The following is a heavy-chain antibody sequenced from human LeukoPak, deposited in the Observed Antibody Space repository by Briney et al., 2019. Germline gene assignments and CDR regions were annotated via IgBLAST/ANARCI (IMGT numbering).Heavy chain of an antibody. D-gene: IGHD2-8*01. Sequence: PGGSLRLSCATSGFSFSAYGMHWVRQAPGKGLEWVTFIRYDGSSKYYADSVKGRFTISRDNSNNTLYLQMNTLRAEDTAVYYCAKDRGEYCTKGVCYPFDSWGQGTLVTVSS. CDR1: GFSFSAYG. CDR2: IRYDGSSK. V-gene: IGHV3-30*02. J-gene: IGHJ4*02. CDR3: AKDRGEYCTKGVCYPFDS.